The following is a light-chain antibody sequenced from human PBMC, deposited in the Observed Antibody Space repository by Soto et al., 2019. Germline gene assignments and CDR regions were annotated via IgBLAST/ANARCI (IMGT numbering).Light chain of an antibody. CDR3: QQHGYSPPWT. V-gene: IGKV3-20*01. CDR1: QSVSSSY. J-gene: IGKJ1*01. Sequence: EIVLTQSPGTLSLSPGERATLSRRASQSVSSSYLAWYQQKPGQAPRLLIYGASSRATGIPDRFSGSGSGTDFTLTISRLEPEDSAVYYCQQHGYSPPWTFGQGTKVEIK. CDR2: GAS.